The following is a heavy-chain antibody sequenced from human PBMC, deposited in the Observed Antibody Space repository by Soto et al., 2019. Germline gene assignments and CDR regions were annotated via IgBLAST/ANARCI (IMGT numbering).Heavy chain of an antibody. D-gene: IGHD3-22*01. J-gene: IGHJ4*02. CDR3: ARDPYDSSGYYDGFDY. Sequence: EVQLVESGGGLVQPGGSLRLSCAASGFTFSSYWMHWVRQAPGKGLAWVSRINSDGSSTSYADSVKGRFTISRDTAKNKLYLQIDSLRAEGTAVYYCARDPYDSSGYYDGFDYWGQGTLVTVSS. CDR2: INSDGSST. V-gene: IGHV3-74*01. CDR1: GFTFSSYW.